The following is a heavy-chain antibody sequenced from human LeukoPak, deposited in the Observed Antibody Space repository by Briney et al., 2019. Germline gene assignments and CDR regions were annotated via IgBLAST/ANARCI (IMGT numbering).Heavy chain of an antibody. Sequence: PGESLKISCKGSGYSFSSYWIGWVRQMPGKGLEWMGIIYPGDSDTRYSPSFQGQVTISADKSISTAYLQWSSLKASDTAMYYCARHLSGYDPGFDPWGQGTLVTVSS. D-gene: IGHD5-12*01. V-gene: IGHV5-51*01. J-gene: IGHJ5*02. CDR3: ARHLSGYDPGFDP. CDR1: GYSFSSYW. CDR2: IYPGDSDT.